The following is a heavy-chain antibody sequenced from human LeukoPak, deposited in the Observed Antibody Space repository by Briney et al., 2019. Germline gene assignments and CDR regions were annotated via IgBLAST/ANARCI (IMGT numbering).Heavy chain of an antibody. CDR2: IKQDGSEK. J-gene: IGHJ4*02. V-gene: IGHV3-7*01. CDR1: GFTFSSYW. CDR3: ARVAMDDYVWGSYRKFDY. Sequence: GGSLRLSCAASGFTFSSYWMSWVRQAPGKGLEWVANIKQDGSEKYYVDSVKGRFTISRDSAKNSLYLQMNSLRAEDTAVYYCARVAMDDYVWGSYRKFDYWGQGTLVTVSS. D-gene: IGHD3-16*02.